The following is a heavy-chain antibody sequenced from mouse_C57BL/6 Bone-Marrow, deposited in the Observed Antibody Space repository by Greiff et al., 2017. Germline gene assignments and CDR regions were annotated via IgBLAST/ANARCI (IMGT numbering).Heavy chain of an antibody. CDR3: ATWRFPWLAY. CDR2: IDPENGDT. J-gene: IGHJ3*01. V-gene: IGHV14-4*01. Sequence: EVQLQQSGAELVRPGASVKLSCTASGFNIKDDYMHWVKQRPEQGLEWIGCIDPENGDTEYASKFQGKATITVETSSNTAYLQLSSLTSEDTAVYYCATWRFPWLAYWGQGTLVTVSA. CDR1: GFNIKDDY.